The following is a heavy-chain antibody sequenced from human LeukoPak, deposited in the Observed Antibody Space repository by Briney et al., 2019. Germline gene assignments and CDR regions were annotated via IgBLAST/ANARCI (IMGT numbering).Heavy chain of an antibody. CDR3: ARANGFYDLAFDY. D-gene: IGHD3-22*01. J-gene: IGHJ4*02. CDR2: ISYSGSS. V-gene: IGHV4-31*03. Sequence: PSQTLSLTCTVSGGSISSGGYYWTWLRQRPGLGLESIGYISYSGSSYYSPFRKSRGTISVDTSKNQLSLKLRSVTAADTAVYYCARANGFYDLAFDYWGQGTLVTVSS. CDR1: GGSISSGGYY.